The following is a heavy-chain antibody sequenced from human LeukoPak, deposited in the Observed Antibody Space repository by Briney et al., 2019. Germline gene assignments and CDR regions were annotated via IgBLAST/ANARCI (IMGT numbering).Heavy chain of an antibody. J-gene: IGHJ3*01. CDR1: GFTLNSYL. V-gene: IGHV3-7*01. Sequence: GGSLRLSCAASGFTLNSYLMSWVRQAPGRGLEWVANIKKDGSEENYLDSVKGRFTVSRDNAKNSLYLQMNSLRGEDTAVYYCARSNPNRNALDLGGQGQWSPFLQ. CDR3: ARSNPNRNALDL. D-gene: IGHD1-14*01. CDR2: IKKDGSEE.